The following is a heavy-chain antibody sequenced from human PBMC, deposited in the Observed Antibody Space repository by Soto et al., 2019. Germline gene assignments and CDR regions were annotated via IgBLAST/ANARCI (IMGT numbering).Heavy chain of an antibody. D-gene: IGHD2-21*01. J-gene: IGHJ3*02. CDR3: ARAPEDIVVVNAFDI. CDR2: IIPIFGTA. V-gene: IGHV1-69*01. CDR1: GGTFSSYA. Sequence: QVPLVQSGAEVKKPGSSVKVSCKASGGTFSSYAISWVRQAPGQGLEWMGGIIPIFGTANYAQKFQGRVTITADESTSTAYMALRSLRSEDAAVYYCARAPEDIVVVNAFDIWGQGTMVTVSS.